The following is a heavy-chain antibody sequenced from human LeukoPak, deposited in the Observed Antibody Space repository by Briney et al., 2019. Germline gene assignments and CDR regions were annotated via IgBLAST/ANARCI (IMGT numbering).Heavy chain of an antibody. J-gene: IGHJ4*02. CDR1: GGSISSSSYY. V-gene: IGHV4-39*01. CDR2: IYYSGST. D-gene: IGHD3-10*01. CDR3: ARKGASLWFGELGIDY. Sequence: SETLSLTCTVSGGSISSSSYYWGWIRQPPGKGLEWIGSIYYSGSTYYNPSLKSRVTISVDTSKNRFSLKLSSVTAADTAVYYCARKGASLWFGELGIDYWGQGTLVTVSS.